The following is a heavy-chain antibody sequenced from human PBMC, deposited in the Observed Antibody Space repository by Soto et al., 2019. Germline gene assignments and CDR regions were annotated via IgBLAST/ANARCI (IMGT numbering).Heavy chain of an antibody. Sequence: QVQLVEPGGGVVQPGRSLRLSCAASGFTFSSYAMHWVRQAPGKGLEWVAVISYDGSNKYYADSVKGRFTISRDNSKSTLYLQMNSLRAEDTAVYYCARPLWRNDYNWGYFDLWGRGTLVTVSS. V-gene: IGHV3-30-3*01. J-gene: IGHJ2*01. CDR3: ARPLWRNDYNWGYFDL. CDR2: ISYDGSNK. D-gene: IGHD4-4*01. CDR1: GFTFSSYA.